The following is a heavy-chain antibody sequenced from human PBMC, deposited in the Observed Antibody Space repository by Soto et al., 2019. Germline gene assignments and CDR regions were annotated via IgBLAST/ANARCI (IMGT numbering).Heavy chain of an antibody. J-gene: IGHJ6*02. V-gene: IGHV4-39*01. CDR2: MFYSGLT. CDR1: VYSVSSSDYY. D-gene: IGHD2-15*01. CDR3: APLSVSLSGPYGIHV. Sequence: PSETLSLTGSVSVYSVSSSDYYWAWIRQPPGKGLEWIGSMFYSGLTYYNPSLKSRVTLSVDTSKNQFSVRLNSVTAADTAVYYCAPLSVSLSGPYGIHVWGQGTTVTVSS.